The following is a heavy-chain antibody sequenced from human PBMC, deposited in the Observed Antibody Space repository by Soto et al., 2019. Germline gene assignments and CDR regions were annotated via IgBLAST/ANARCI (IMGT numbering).Heavy chain of an antibody. CDR1: GFTFSSYG. CDR2: ISDDGNNK. J-gene: IGHJ6*02. Sequence: QVQLVESGGGVVQPGMSLRLSCVASGFTFSSYGMHWVRQAPGKGLEWVSVISDDGNNKYYVDSVKGRFTISRDNSKNTLYLQMNCLRVEDTGVYYCAKEVSSGSRRTGVYGIDVWGQGTTVTVSS. CDR3: AKEVSSGSRRTGVYGIDV. V-gene: IGHV3-30*18. D-gene: IGHD6-19*01.